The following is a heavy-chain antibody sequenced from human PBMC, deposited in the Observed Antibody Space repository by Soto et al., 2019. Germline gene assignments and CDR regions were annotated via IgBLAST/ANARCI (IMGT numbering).Heavy chain of an antibody. CDR2: ISYDGSNK. CDR1: GFTFSSYA. J-gene: IGHJ6*02. D-gene: IGHD1-1*01. CDR3: ARDRLRYNWNDFPYYYYGMDV. V-gene: IGHV3-30-3*01. Sequence: QVQLVESGGGVVQPGRSLRLSCAASGFTFSSYAMHWVRQAPGKGLEWVAVISYDGSNKYYADSVKGRFTISRDNSKNTLSLQMNSLRAEDTAVYYCARDRLRYNWNDFPYYYYGMDVWGQGTTVTVSS.